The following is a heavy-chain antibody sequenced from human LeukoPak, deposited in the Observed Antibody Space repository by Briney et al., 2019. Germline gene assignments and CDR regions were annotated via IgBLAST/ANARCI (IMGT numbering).Heavy chain of an antibody. D-gene: IGHD2-2*01. J-gene: IGHJ4*02. CDR1: EYTFTGYY. Sequence: ASVKVSCKASEYTFTGYYIHWVRRAPGQGLEWMGWIDPNTGDSNYVQKFQGRVTLTRDTSISTAYMELSRLRSDDTAFYYCARIRYCGGISCYYIDYWGQGTLVTVSA. V-gene: IGHV1-2*02. CDR3: ARIRYCGGISCYYIDY. CDR2: IDPNTGDS.